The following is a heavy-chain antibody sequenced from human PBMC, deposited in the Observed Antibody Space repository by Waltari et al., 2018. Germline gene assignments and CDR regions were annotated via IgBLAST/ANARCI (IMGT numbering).Heavy chain of an antibody. V-gene: IGHV2-5*01. Sequence: QITLKESGPTLVKPTQTLTLTCTFSGFSLSTSGVGVGWIRQPPGKALEWLALIYWNDDKRYSPSLKSRLTITKDTSKNQVVLTMTNMDPVDTATYYCALIRWKEIPNDAFDICGQGTMVTVSS. CDR3: ALIRWKEIPNDAFDI. D-gene: IGHD1-1*01. J-gene: IGHJ3*02. CDR1: GFSLSTSGVG. CDR2: IYWNDDK.